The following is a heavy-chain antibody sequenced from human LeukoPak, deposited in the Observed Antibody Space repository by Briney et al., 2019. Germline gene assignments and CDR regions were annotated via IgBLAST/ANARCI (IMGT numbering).Heavy chain of an antibody. CDR2: IYTSGST. J-gene: IGHJ2*01. CDR3: ARGGSGWYDWYFDL. Sequence: SETLSLTCTVSGGSFSNHYWSWIRQPPGKGLEWIGYIYTSGSTNYNPSLKSRVTISVDTSKNQFSLKLSSVTAADTAVYYCARGGSGWYDWYFDLWGRGTLVTVSS. V-gene: IGHV4-4*08. CDR1: GGSFSNHY. D-gene: IGHD6-19*01.